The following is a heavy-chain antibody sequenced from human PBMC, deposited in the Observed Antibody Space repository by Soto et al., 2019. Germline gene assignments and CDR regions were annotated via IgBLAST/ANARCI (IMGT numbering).Heavy chain of an antibody. J-gene: IGHJ5*02. D-gene: IGHD3-9*01. CDR3: AKSYDILTGYIDT. CDR2: ISGSGGST. V-gene: IGHV3-23*01. Sequence: GGSLRLSCAASGFTFSSYAMSWVRQAPGKGLEWVSAISGSGGSTYYADSVKGRFTISRDNSKNTLYLQMNSLRAQDTAVYYCAKSYDILTGYIDTWGQGTLVTVSS. CDR1: GFTFSSYA.